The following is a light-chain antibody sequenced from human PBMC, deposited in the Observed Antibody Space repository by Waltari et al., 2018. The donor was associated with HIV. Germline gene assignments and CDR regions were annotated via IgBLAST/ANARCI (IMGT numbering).Light chain of an antibody. J-gene: IGLJ1*01. CDR3: QVWDSSSDHYV. CDR1: NIGSKS. CDR2: EDS. V-gene: IGLV3-21*02. Sequence: SYVLTQPPSVSVAPGQTARITCGGNNIGSKSVHWYQEKPGQAPVRVVYEDSDRPSGIPERFSGSNSGNTATLTISRVEAGDEADYYCQVWDSSSDHYVFGTGTKVTVL.